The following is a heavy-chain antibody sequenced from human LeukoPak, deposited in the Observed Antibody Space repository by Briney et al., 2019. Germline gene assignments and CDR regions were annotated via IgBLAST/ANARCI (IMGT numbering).Heavy chain of an antibody. J-gene: IGHJ4*02. Sequence: GGSLRLSCAASGFTFSSYSMNWVRQAPGKGLEWVSSISSISSYIYYADSGKGRFTICRDKAKNSLYLQMNSLSAEDTAVYYCAREGDYYGSGSWSFDYWGQGTLVTVSS. CDR1: GFTFSSYS. CDR3: AREGDYYGSGSWSFDY. CDR2: ISSISSYI. D-gene: IGHD3-10*01. V-gene: IGHV3-21*01.